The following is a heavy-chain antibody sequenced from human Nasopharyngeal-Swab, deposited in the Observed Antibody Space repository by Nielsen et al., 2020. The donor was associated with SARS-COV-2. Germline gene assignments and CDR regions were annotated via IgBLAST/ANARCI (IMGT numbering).Heavy chain of an antibody. CDR1: GFRDYS. D-gene: IGHD3-22*01. J-gene: IGHJ4*02. V-gene: IGHV3-21*01. Sequence: GESLKISCVDSGFRDYSMNWVRQAPGKGLEWVSSISSSSSDIYYADSVKGRFTISRDSAKNSLYLQMNNLRAEDTAVYYCAMEGYDSSGGLVYWGQGTLVTVSS. CDR2: ISSSSSDI. CDR3: AMEGYDSSGGLVY.